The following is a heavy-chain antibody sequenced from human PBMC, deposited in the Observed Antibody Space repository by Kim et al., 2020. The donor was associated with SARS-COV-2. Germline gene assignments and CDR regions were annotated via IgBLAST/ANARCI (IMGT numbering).Heavy chain of an antibody. Sequence: GGSLRLSCAASGFTFSSSAMSWVRQAPGKGLEWVSVIYGGDRGTYYADSVKGRFTISRDKSKNKVNLQMNSLRAEDTAVYYCAKVAVCYDILTGTKGYYFDYWGQGTLVTVSS. CDR2: IYGGDRGT. CDR3: AKVAVCYDILTGTKGYYFDY. CDR1: GFTFSSSA. V-gene: IGHV3-23*03. J-gene: IGHJ4*02. D-gene: IGHD3-9*01.